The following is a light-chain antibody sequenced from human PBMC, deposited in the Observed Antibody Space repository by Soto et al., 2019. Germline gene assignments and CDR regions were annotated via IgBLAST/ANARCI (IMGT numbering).Light chain of an antibody. CDR2: EVN. CDR1: SSDVGGYNY. V-gene: IGLV2-8*01. Sequence: QSVLTQPPSASGSPGQSVTISCTGTSSDVGGYNYVSWYQQHPGKAAKLMIYEVNKRPSGVPDRFSGSKSGNTASLTVSGLQAEDEADYYCSSYAGSKDSLVGFGGGTKLTVL. J-gene: IGLJ2*01. CDR3: SSYAGSKDSLVG.